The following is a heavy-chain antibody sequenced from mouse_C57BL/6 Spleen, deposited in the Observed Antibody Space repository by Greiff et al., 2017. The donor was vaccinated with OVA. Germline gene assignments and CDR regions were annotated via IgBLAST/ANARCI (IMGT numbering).Heavy chain of an antibody. D-gene: IGHD1-1*01. Sequence: VQRVESGPVLVKPGASVKMSCKASGYTFTDYYMNWVKQSHGKSLEWIGVINPYNGGTSYNQKFKGKATLTVDKSSSTAYMELNSLTSEDSAVYYCARATVVPYFDYWGQGTTLTVSS. V-gene: IGHV1-19*01. J-gene: IGHJ2*01. CDR2: INPYNGGT. CDR3: ARATVVPYFDY. CDR1: GYTFTDYY.